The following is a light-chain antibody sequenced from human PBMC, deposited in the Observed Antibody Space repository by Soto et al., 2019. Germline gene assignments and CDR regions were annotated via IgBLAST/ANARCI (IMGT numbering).Light chain of an antibody. CDR2: GAS. J-gene: IGKJ1*01. V-gene: IGKV3-20*01. Sequence: EIVLTQSPGTLSLSPGERATLSCRASQSVSSSYLAWYQQKPGQAPRLLIYGASSRATGIPDRFSGSGSGTDFTLTISRPEPEDFAVYYWQQYGSSKTFGQGTKVEI. CDR3: QQYGSSKT. CDR1: QSVSSSY.